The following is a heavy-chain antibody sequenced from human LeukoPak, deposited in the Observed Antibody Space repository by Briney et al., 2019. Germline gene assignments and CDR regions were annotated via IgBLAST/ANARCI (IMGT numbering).Heavy chain of an antibody. Sequence: KTGGSLRLSCAASGFIFSDSYMSWIRQAPGKGLEWVSYISSSGITNNYADSVKGRFTISRDNANNSLYLQMNSLRADDTAVYYCARGDSSGCPDYWGQGTLVTVSS. D-gene: IGHD3-22*01. CDR1: GFIFSDSY. CDR2: ISSSGITN. J-gene: IGHJ4*02. CDR3: ARGDSSGCPDY. V-gene: IGHV3-11*01.